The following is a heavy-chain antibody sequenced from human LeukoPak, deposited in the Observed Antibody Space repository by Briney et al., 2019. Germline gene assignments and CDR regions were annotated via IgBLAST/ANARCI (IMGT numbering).Heavy chain of an antibody. D-gene: IGHD5-12*01. CDR1: GGTFSSYA. Sequence: SVKVSCKASGGTFSSYAISWVRQAPGQGLEWMGGIIPIFGTANYAQKFQGRVTITADESTSTAYMELSSLRSGDTAVYYCASSGRAIVATMGYWGQGTLVTVSS. CDR3: ASSGRAIVATMGY. CDR2: IIPIFGTA. V-gene: IGHV1-69*13. J-gene: IGHJ4*02.